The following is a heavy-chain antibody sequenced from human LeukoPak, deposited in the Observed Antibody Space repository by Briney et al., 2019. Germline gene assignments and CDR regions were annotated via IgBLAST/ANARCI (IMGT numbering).Heavy chain of an antibody. D-gene: IGHD5-24*01. CDR3: ARSARRDGYILDHYYMDV. V-gene: IGHV3-23*01. CDR2: ISGSASDT. J-gene: IGHJ6*03. CDR1: GFTFSNYA. Sequence: GGSLRLSCAVSGFTFSNYAMSWVRQAPGKGLEWVSAISGSASDTYYADSVKGRFTISRDNAKNSLYLQMNSLRAEDTAVYYCARSARRDGYILDHYYMDVWGKGTTVTISS.